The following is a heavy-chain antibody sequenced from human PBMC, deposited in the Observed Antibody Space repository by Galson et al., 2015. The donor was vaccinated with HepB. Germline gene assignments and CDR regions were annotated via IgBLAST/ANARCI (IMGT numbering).Heavy chain of an antibody. CDR1: GFTFSSYA. V-gene: IGHV3-30*04. J-gene: IGHJ3*02. CDR3: AKDKGGDIVVVPAAPTGWTFDI. CDR2: ISYDGSNK. Sequence: SLRLSCAASGFTFSSYAMHWVRQAPGKGLEWVAVISYDGSNKYYADSVKGRFTISRDNSKNTLYLQMNSLRAEDTAVYYCAKDKGGDIVVVPAAPTGWTFDIWGQGTMVTVSS. D-gene: IGHD2-2*01.